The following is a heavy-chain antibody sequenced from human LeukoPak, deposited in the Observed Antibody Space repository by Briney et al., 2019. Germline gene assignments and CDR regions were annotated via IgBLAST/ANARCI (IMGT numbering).Heavy chain of an antibody. J-gene: IGHJ3*02. Sequence: PGGSLRLSCAASGFTFSSYEMNWVRQAPGKGLEWVSYISSSGSTIYYADSVKGRFTISRDNAKNSLYLQMNSLRAEDTALYYCARESSSSFVRAFDIWGQGTMVTVSS. CDR2: ISSSGSTI. V-gene: IGHV3-48*03. CDR3: ARESSSSFVRAFDI. D-gene: IGHD6-6*01. CDR1: GFTFSSYE.